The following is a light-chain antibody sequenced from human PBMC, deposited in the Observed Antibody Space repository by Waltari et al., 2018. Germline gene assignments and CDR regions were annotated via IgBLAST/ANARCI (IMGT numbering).Light chain of an antibody. V-gene: IGLV2-11*01. CDR1: SSDVGGYNY. CDR3: CSYAGSSTVL. Sequence: QSALTQPRSVSGSPGQSVTISCTGPSSDVGGYNYFSWYQQHPGKAPKLMIYDVTKRPSGVPDRFSGSKSGNTASLTISGLQAEDEADYYCCSYAGSSTVLFGGGTKLTVL. J-gene: IGLJ2*01. CDR2: DVT.